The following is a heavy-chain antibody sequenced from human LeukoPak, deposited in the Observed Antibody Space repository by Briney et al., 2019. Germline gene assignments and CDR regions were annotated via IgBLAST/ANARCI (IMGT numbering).Heavy chain of an antibody. CDR3: GKTTVGYSSGQKPAWPVDY. CDR2: IFGSGGSS. CDR1: GFTFGSYA. Sequence: GGSLRLSCEASGFTFGSYAMYWVRQAPGKGLEWVAGIFGSGGSSHYADSVKGRFTISRDNSRNTVYLQINSLRADDTAVYYCGKTTVGYSSGQKPAWPVDYWGQGTLVTVSS. V-gene: IGHV3-23*01. D-gene: IGHD5-18*01. J-gene: IGHJ4*02.